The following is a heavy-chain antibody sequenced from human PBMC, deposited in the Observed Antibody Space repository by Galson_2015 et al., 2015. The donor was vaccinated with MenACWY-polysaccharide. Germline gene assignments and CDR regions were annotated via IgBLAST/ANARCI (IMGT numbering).Heavy chain of an antibody. CDR3: ARDTPGIEDFDY. V-gene: IGHV3-48*01. J-gene: IGHJ4*02. CDR2: IDTSGTST. Sequence: SLRLSCAASGFIFSSYSMTWVRQAPGKGLDWVSYIDTSGTSTKYADSVKGRFIMSRDNAKNSLYLQMNSLRLEDTAVHYCARDTPGIEDFDYWGQGILVTVSS. CDR1: GFIFSSYS. D-gene: IGHD1-1*01.